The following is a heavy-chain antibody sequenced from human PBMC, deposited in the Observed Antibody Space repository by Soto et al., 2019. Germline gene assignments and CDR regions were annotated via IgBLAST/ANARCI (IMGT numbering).Heavy chain of an antibody. J-gene: IGHJ5*02. CDR2: ISGSGGST. V-gene: IGHV3-23*01. CDR1: GFTFSSYA. D-gene: IGHD6-13*01. Sequence: PGGSLRLSCAASGFTFSSYAMSWVRQAPGKGLEWVSAISGSGGSTYYADSVKGRFTISRDNSKNTLYLQMNSLRAEDTAVYYCAKDNWRSWYEAKFGFDPGGQGTLVPVSS. CDR3: AKDNWRSWYEAKFGFDP.